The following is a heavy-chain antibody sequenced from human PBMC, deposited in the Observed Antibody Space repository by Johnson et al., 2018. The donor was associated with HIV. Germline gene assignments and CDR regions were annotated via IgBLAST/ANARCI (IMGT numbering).Heavy chain of an antibody. V-gene: IGHV3-7*01. Sequence: VQLVESGGGLVKREGSLRLSCAPSGVIFSNAWMSWVRQAPGKGLEWVANIKQDGSEKYYVDSVKGRFTISRDNAKNSLYLQMNSLRAEDTAVYYCARVPEGDDDAFDIWGQGTMVTVSS. CDR2: IKQDGSEK. J-gene: IGHJ3*02. CDR3: ARVPEGDDDAFDI. CDR1: GVIFSNAW. D-gene: IGHD2-21*01.